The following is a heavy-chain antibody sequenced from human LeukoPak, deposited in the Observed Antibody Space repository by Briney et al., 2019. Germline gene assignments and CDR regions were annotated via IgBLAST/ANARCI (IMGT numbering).Heavy chain of an antibody. Sequence: GASVKVSCKASGYTFTNCGFSWVRQAPGQGLEWMGWISANNGNTNYAQKLQGRVTMTTDTSTSTAYMELRSLRSDDTAVYYCARDRGRAPFDPWGQGTLVTVSS. CDR3: ARDRGRAPFDP. CDR1: GYTFTNCG. V-gene: IGHV1-18*01. J-gene: IGHJ5*02. D-gene: IGHD3-10*01. CDR2: ISANNGNT.